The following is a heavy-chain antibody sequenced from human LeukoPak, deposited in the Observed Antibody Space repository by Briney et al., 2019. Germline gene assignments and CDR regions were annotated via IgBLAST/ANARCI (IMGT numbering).Heavy chain of an antibody. CDR3: VRDFLIMNNWIDP. J-gene: IGHJ5*02. V-gene: IGHV4-39*07. CDR2: VYSGGNS. CDR1: GGSLYSSTYY. D-gene: IGHD3-10*01. Sequence: SSETLSLTCTVSGGSLYSSTYYWGWIRQPPGKGLEWIGSVYSGGNSYYNPSLKSRLTISVDASKGQFSLELTSVTAADTAVYFCVRDFLIMNNWIDPWGQGTLVIVSS.